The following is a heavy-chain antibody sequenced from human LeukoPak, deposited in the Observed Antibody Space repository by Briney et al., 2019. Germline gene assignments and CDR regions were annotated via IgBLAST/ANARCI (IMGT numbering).Heavy chain of an antibody. CDR2: ISDSGDNT. CDR3: AKVPYSDYGSGRPPFMDA. CDR1: GFTFSSYA. V-gene: IGHV3-23*01. D-gene: IGHD3-10*01. J-gene: IGHJ6*02. Sequence: GGSLRLSCAASGFTFSSYAMSWVRQAPGKGLDWVATISDSGDNTYYADSVEGRFTISRDNSKNTLYLQMNSLRDEDTAIYYCAKVPYSDYGSGRPPFMDAWGQGTTVAISS.